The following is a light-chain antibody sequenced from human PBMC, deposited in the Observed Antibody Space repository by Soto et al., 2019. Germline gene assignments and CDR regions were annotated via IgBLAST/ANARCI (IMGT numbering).Light chain of an antibody. CDR3: QQYCSSPPYP. CDR1: QSVSNNY. J-gene: IGKJ2*01. V-gene: IGKV3-20*01. Sequence: EVVLKQSPGTLSLSPGERDTLSCRASQSVSNNYLAWYQQKPGQSPKLLIFGSSDRATGIPDRFSGSGTGKDFTHTISRLEPKDFAVDYWQQYCSSPPYPFGQGIKLEIK. CDR2: GSS.